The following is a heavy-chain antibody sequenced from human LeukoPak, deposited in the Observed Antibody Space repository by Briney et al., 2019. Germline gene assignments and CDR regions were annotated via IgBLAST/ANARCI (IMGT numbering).Heavy chain of an antibody. V-gene: IGHV3-9*01. CDR1: GFTFDDYA. J-gene: IGHJ4*02. CDR2: ISWNSGSI. Sequence: PGGSLRLSCAASGFTFDDYAMHWVRQAPGKGLEWVSGISWNSGSIGYADSVKGRFTISRDNAKNSLYLQMNSLRAEDTALYYCAKAQSPTRADFDYWGQGTLVTVSS. CDR3: AKAQSPTRADFDY.